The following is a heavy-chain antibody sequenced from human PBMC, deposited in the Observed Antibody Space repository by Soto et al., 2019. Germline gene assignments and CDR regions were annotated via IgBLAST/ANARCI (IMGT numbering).Heavy chain of an antibody. Sequence: QVQLVETGGGVVQPGRSLRLSCAASGFTFSSYAMHWFRQAPGKGLDWVAHISYDGVRKEYADSVKGRFTISRDDSKNTLFLQMNSLRAEDTAVYYCAKVMMEHTLGELYDYWGQGTLVAVSS. CDR1: GFTFSSYA. V-gene: IGHV3-30*18. CDR2: ISYDGVRK. J-gene: IGHJ4*02. D-gene: IGHD3-16*01. CDR3: AKVMMEHTLGELYDY.